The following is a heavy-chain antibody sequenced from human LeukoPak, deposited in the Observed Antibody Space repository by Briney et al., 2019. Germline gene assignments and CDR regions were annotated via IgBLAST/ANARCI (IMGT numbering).Heavy chain of an antibody. CDR2: IYHSGST. V-gene: IGHV4-4*02. CDR1: GGSISSSNW. CDR3: ARTYYDILTGYFYGMDV. D-gene: IGHD3-9*01. Sequence: PSGTLSLTCAVSGGSISSSNWWSWVRQPPGKGLEGIGEIYHSGSTNYNPSLKSRVTISVDKSKNQFSLKLSSVPAADTAVYYCARTYYDILTGYFYGMDVWGKGTTVTVSS. J-gene: IGHJ6*04.